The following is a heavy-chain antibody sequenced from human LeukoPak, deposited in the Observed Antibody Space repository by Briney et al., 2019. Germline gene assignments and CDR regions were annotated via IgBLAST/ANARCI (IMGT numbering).Heavy chain of an antibody. Sequence: GGSLRLSCAASGFTVSSNYMSWVRQAPGKGLEWVSVIYSGGSTYYADSVKGRFTISRDNSKNTLYLQMNSLRAEDTAVYYCARGGHYYDSSGYYDSWGQGTLVTVSS. J-gene: IGHJ5*02. V-gene: IGHV3-66*01. CDR1: GFTVSSNY. CDR3: ARGGHYYDSSGYYDS. CDR2: IYSGGST. D-gene: IGHD3-22*01.